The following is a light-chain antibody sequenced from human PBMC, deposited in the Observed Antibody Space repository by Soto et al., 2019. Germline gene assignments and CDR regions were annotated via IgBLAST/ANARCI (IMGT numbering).Light chain of an antibody. CDR1: PSVSNS. J-gene: IGKJ1*01. Sequence: PGERATLSCRASPSVSNSLAWYQHKPGQAPRLLIYDAFNRATGVPTRFSGSGSGTDFTLTISSLEPEDFAVYYCQQYNNWPRTFGQGTKVDIK. V-gene: IGKV3-11*01. CDR3: QQYNNWPRT. CDR2: DAF.